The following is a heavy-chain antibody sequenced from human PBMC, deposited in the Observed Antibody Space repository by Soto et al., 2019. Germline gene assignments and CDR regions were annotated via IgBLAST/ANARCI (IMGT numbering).Heavy chain of an antibody. CDR2: ISGTAGRT. D-gene: IGHD3-22*01. CDR3: AVQDYYDSSGRDY. V-gene: IGHV3-23*01. J-gene: IGHJ4*02. Sequence: PGRSLRLSCAASGFTFSSYAMSLVRQAPGTGLECVSAISGTAGRTYYADSVKGRVTISRDNSKNTLYLQMNSLRAEDTAVYYCAVQDYYDSSGRDYWGQGT. CDR1: GFTFSSYA.